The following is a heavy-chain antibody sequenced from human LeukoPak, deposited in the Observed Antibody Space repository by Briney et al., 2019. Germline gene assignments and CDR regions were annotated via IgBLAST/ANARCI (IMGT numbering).Heavy chain of an antibody. Sequence: PGGSLRLSCAASGFTFSSYSMNWVRQAPGKGLEWVSSISSSSSYIYYADSVKGRFTISRDNAKNSLYLQMNSLRAEDTAVYYCARDPTTVTTDLSWFDPWGQGTLVTVSS. CDR1: GFTFSSYS. V-gene: IGHV3-21*01. D-gene: IGHD4-11*01. J-gene: IGHJ5*02. CDR3: ARDPTTVTTDLSWFDP. CDR2: ISSSSSYI.